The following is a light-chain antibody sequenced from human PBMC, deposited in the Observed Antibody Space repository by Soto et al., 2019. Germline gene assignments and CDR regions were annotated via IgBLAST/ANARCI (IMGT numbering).Light chain of an antibody. Sequence: EIVMTQSPATLSVSPGERATLFCWASQTINDNVAWYQQRPGQAPRLLIYDVSNRATGIPARFSGSGSGTDFTLTITSLEPEDFAVYFCHQRYNWPRVTFGQGTRLEIK. J-gene: IGKJ5*01. CDR1: QTINDN. CDR2: DVS. V-gene: IGKV3-11*01. CDR3: HQRYNWPRVT.